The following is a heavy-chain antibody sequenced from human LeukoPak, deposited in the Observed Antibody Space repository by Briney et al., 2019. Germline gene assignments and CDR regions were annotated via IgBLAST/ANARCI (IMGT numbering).Heavy chain of an antibody. Sequence: GGSLRLSCGASGFTFSSYGMHWVRQAPGKGLEWVAFIRYDGSNKYYADSVKGRFTISRDNAKNSLYLQMNSLRAEDTAVYYCARDSGHVDTAMAYDYWGQGTLVTVSS. D-gene: IGHD5-18*01. CDR1: GFTFSSYG. J-gene: IGHJ4*02. CDR3: ARDSGHVDTAMAYDY. CDR2: IRYDGSNK. V-gene: IGHV3-30*02.